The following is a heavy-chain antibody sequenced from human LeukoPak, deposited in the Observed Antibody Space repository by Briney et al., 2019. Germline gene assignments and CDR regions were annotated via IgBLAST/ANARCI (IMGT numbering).Heavy chain of an antibody. CDR2: IYYSGST. D-gene: IGHD3-16*01. Sequence: SQTLSLTCTVSGGSISSGGYYWSWIRQHPGKGLEWIGYIYYSGSTYYNPSLKSQVTISVDTSKNQFSLKLSSVTAADTAVYYCAREAVRGPNYFDYWGQGTLVTVSS. CDR3: AREAVRGPNYFDY. CDR1: GGSISSGGYY. V-gene: IGHV4-31*01. J-gene: IGHJ4*02.